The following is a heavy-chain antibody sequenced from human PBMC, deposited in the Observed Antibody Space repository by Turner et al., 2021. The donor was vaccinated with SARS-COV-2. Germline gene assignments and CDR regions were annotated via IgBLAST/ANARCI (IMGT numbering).Heavy chain of an antibody. J-gene: IGHJ6*02. D-gene: IGHD1-26*01. CDR2: ISFDGSDK. Sequence: QVQLVESGGGEVQPGRSLRLSCATSGFTFSYTGIHWVRQAPGKGLEWVAVISFDGSDKYYADSVKGRFTISRDNSKNTLYLQMNSLRAEDTAVYYCAKESGSYYYYYYGMDVWGQGTTVTVSS. V-gene: IGHV3-30*18. CDR1: GFTFSYTG. CDR3: AKESGSYYYYYYGMDV.